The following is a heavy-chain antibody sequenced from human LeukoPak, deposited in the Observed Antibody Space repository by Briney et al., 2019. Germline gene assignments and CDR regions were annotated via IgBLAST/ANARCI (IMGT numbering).Heavy chain of an antibody. J-gene: IGHJ6*02. V-gene: IGHV3-9*01. CDR3: AADSSSSIMDV. Sequence: GRSLRLSCAASGFTFDDYAMHWVRQAPGKGLEWVSGISWNSGSIGYADSVKGRFTISRDNSKNTLYLQMNSLRAEDTAVYYCAADSSSSIMDVWGQGTTVTVSS. D-gene: IGHD6-13*01. CDR2: ISWNSGSI. CDR1: GFTFDDYA.